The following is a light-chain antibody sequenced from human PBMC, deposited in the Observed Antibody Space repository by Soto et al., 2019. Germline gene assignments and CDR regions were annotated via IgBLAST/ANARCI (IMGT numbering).Light chain of an antibody. CDR1: SSNIGSNN. V-gene: IGLV1-44*01. Sequence: QSALTQPPSASGTPGQRVSISCSGGSSNIGSNNVNWYQQLPGAAPKLLIYSNNQRPSGVPDRFSGSKSGTSASLAISGLQSEDEADYYCAAWDDSLNGHVVFGGGTQLTVL. CDR2: SNN. CDR3: AAWDDSLNGHVV. J-gene: IGLJ2*01.